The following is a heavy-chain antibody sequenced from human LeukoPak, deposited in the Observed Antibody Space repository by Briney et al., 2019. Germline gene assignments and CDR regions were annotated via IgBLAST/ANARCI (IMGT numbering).Heavy chain of an antibody. Sequence: SETLSLTCTVSGGSISSSSYYWGWIRQPPGKGLEWIGSIYYSGSTYYNPSLKSRVTISVDTSKNQFSLKLSSVTAADTAVYYCARENSSSWYGGRYYFDYWGQGTLVTVSS. V-gene: IGHV4-39*02. CDR2: IYYSGST. CDR1: GGSISSSSYY. CDR3: ARENSSSWYGGRYYFDY. J-gene: IGHJ4*02. D-gene: IGHD6-13*01.